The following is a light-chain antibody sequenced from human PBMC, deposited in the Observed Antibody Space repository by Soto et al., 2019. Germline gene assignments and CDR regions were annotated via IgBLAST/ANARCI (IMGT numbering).Light chain of an antibody. CDR1: QGISTN. Sequence: IQMTQYPSSVSASVGDRVTITCRASQGISTNLAWYQQKPGKAPKLLIYAASSLQSGVPPRFSGSGSGTDFTLTISSLQPEDFAIYYCLQANRVPLSFGQGTRLEI. V-gene: IGKV1-12*01. CDR3: LQANRVPLS. J-gene: IGKJ5*01. CDR2: AAS.